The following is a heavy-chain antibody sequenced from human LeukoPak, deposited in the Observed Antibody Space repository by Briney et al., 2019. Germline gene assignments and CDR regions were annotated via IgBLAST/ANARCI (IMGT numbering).Heavy chain of an antibody. Sequence: GGSRRLSCVASGFTFGNYGMNWVRQAPGKGLEFVSSISGSDGSTHYADSMKGRFTISRDISKNTLYLQMNSLRAEDTAVYYCARQRGGNYYYFDYWGQGTLVTVSS. CDR2: ISGSDGST. CDR1: GFTFGNYG. V-gene: IGHV3-23*01. D-gene: IGHD1-26*01. J-gene: IGHJ4*02. CDR3: ARQRGGNYYYFDY.